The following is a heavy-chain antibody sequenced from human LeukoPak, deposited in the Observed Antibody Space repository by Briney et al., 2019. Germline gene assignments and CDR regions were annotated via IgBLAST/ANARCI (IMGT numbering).Heavy chain of an antibody. CDR1: GGSISSSSYY. CDR2: IYYSGST. CDR3: ARGIAAAGTPPDFDY. D-gene: IGHD6-13*01. Sequence: SETLSLTCTVSGGSISSSSYYWSWIRQPPGKGLEWIGYIYYSGSTNYNPSLKSRVTISVDTSKNQFSLKLSSVTAADTAVYYCARGIAAAGTPPDFDYWGQGTLVTVSS. J-gene: IGHJ4*02. V-gene: IGHV4-61*05.